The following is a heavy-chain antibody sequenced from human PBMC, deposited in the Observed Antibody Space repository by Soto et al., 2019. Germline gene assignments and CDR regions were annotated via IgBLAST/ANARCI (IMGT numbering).Heavy chain of an antibody. J-gene: IGHJ4*02. V-gene: IGHV3-73*01. CDR2: IRSKANSYAT. Sequence: EVQLVESGGGLVQPGGSLKLSCAASGFTFSGSAMHWVRQASGKGLEWVDRIRSKANSYATAYAASVKGRFTISRDDSKNTAYLQMNSLKTEDTAVYYCTRGHKQLVDYWGQGTLVTVSS. D-gene: IGHD6-6*01. CDR1: GFTFSGSA. CDR3: TRGHKQLVDY.